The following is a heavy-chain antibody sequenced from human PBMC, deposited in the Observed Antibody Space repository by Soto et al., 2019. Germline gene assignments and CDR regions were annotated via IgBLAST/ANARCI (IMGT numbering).Heavy chain of an antibody. CDR1: GFTFKNYA. Sequence: EVNLLESGGGVVQPGESLRISCVGSGFTFKNYAMTWVRQAPGKGLEWVSGTTGSGANKHYADSVRGRFTISRDNSKKTLYLEMKSLRLEDTAVYYCAKDGDFGEDGPAEYFEHWGQGTLVTVSS. CDR3: AKDGDFGEDGPAEYFEH. CDR2: TTGSGANK. D-gene: IGHD4-17*01. J-gene: IGHJ1*01. V-gene: IGHV3-23*01.